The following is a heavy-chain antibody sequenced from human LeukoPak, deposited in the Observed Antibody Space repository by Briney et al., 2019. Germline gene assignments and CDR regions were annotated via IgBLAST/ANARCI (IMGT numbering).Heavy chain of an antibody. CDR2: LYWNDDK. CDR3: ALARKELFTIFKSGYSDY. V-gene: IGHV2-5*01. D-gene: IGHD3-3*01. CDR1: GVSLSTGGVG. J-gene: IGHJ4*02. Sequence: SVPTPGNSTQTLTLTRSSSGVSLSTGGVGVGWIRRRPGKALMWLALLYWNDDKRYSPSLKSRLTITNDTSKNQVVLTMTNMDPVDTATYYCALARKELFTIFKSGYSDYWGQGTLVTVSS.